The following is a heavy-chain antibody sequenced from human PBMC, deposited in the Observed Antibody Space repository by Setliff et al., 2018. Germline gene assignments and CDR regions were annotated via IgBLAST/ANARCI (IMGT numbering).Heavy chain of an antibody. J-gene: IGHJ3*02. Sequence: PSETLSLTCTVSGGSISSYYWSWIRQPPGKGLEWIGYIYYSGSTNYNPSLKSRVTISVDTSKKQLPLKLSSVTAADTAVYYCARSLDCTGGSCYPNDAFDIWGQGTMVTVSS. CDR3: ARSLDCTGGSCYPNDAFDI. CDR1: GGSISSYY. D-gene: IGHD2-15*01. CDR2: IYYSGST. V-gene: IGHV4-59*01.